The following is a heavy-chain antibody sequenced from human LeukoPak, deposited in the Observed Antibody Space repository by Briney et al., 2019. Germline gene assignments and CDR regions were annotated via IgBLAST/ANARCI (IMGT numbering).Heavy chain of an antibody. Sequence: GESLKISCKGSGYSFTSCWIGWVRQMPGKGLEWMGIIYPGDSDTRYSPSFQGQVTTSADKSISTAYLQWSSLKASDTAMYYCARRSIYSNYASFDPWGQGTLVTVSS. CDR1: GYSFTSCW. D-gene: IGHD4-11*01. V-gene: IGHV5-51*01. J-gene: IGHJ5*02. CDR3: ARRSIYSNYASFDP. CDR2: IYPGDSDT.